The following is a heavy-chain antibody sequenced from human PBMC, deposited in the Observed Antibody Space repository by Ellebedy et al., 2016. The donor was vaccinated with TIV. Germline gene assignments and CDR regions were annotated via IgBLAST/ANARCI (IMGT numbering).Heavy chain of an antibody. CDR3: ARAKIEQWLASRFGY. V-gene: IGHV3-30-3*01. J-gene: IGHJ4*02. CDR1: GFTFSSYA. Sequence: GGSLRLSXAASGFTFSSYAMHWVRQAPGKGLEWVAVISYDGSNKYYADSVKGRFTISRDNSKNTLYLQMNSLRAEDTAVYYCARAKIEQWLASRFGYWGQGTLVTVSS. D-gene: IGHD6-19*01. CDR2: ISYDGSNK.